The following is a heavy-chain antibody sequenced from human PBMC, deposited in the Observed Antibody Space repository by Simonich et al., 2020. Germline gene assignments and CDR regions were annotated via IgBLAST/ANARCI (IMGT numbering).Heavy chain of an antibody. D-gene: IGHD3-10*01. Sequence: GGGLVKPGGSLRLSCAASGFTFSSYSMNWVRQAPGKGLEWVSSISSSSSDIYYADSVKGLFTISRENAKNSLYLQMNSLRAEDTAVYYCARDTSYYGSGSYYFDYWGQGTLVTVSS. CDR1: GFTFSSYS. CDR3: ARDTSYYGSGSYYFDY. V-gene: IGHV3-21*01. J-gene: IGHJ4*02. CDR2: ISSSSSDI.